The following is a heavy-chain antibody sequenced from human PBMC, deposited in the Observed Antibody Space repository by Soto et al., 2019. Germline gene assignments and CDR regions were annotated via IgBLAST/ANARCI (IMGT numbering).Heavy chain of an antibody. Sequence: EVQLLKSGGGLVQPGGSLRLSCAASGFTFSSYAMTWVRRAPGKGLEWVSAISGSGNTTYYADSVKGRFTISRDSSKNTLYLQMNSLRAEDTAVYFCAKDLSSSWYPQYWGQGTLVTVSS. D-gene: IGHD6-13*01. CDR2: ISGSGNTT. CDR3: AKDLSSSWYPQY. V-gene: IGHV3-23*01. J-gene: IGHJ4*02. CDR1: GFTFSSYA.